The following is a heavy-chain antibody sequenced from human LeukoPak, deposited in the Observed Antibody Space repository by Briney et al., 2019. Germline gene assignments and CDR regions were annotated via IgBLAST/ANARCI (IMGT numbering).Heavy chain of an antibody. CDR2: ISGSGGTT. V-gene: IGHV3-23*01. D-gene: IGHD3-22*01. CDR1: GFTFSSYA. CDR3: ARLTTSVSMIAFDS. Sequence: GGSLRLSCAASGFTFSSYAMSWVRQAPGKGLEWVSAISGSGGTTYYADSVKGRFTISRDNAKNSLYLQMNNLRAEDTAVYYCARLTTSVSMIAFDSWGQGIRVTVSS. J-gene: IGHJ4*02.